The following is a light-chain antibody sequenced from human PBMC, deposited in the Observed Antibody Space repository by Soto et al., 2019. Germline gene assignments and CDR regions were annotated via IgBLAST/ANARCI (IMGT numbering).Light chain of an antibody. J-gene: IGLJ3*02. CDR3: SSYTNKDTLL. Sequence: QSALTQPASVSGSPGQSITISCTGTSSDVGGYDHVSWYQQHPGKAPKFIIYDVTVRPSGISPRFSGSKSDNTASLAVSGLQPEDEADYYCSSYTNKDTLLFGGGTKVTVL. V-gene: IGLV2-14*03. CDR2: DVT. CDR1: SSDVGGYDH.